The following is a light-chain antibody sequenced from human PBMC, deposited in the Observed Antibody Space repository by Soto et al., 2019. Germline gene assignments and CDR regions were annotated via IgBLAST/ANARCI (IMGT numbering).Light chain of an antibody. CDR1: QSISFY. CDR2: AAS. J-gene: IGKJ4*01. CDR3: QQSYSMLT. Sequence: DIQMTQSPSSLSASVGDRVTITCWASQSISFYLNWYQQKPGNAPKLLIFAASSLQSGVPSRFSGSGSGTHFTLVISSLQPEDFATYYCQQSYSMLTFGGGTKV. V-gene: IGKV1-39*01.